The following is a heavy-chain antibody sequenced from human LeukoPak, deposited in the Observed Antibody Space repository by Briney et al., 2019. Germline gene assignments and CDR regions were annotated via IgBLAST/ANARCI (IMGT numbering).Heavy chain of an antibody. J-gene: IGHJ4*02. V-gene: IGHV3-66*01. CDR1: GFTVSSNY. CDR2: IYSGGST. Sequence: GGSLRLSCAASGFTVSSNYMSWVRQAPGKGLEWVSVIYSGGSTYYADSVKGRFTISRDNSKNTLYLQMNSLRAEDTAVYYCAREGYYDSSGFSPRWYFDYWGQGTLVTISS. D-gene: IGHD3-22*01. CDR3: AREGYYDSSGFSPRWYFDY.